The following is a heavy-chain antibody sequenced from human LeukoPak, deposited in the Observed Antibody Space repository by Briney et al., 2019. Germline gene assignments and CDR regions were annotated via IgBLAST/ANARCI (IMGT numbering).Heavy chain of an antibody. V-gene: IGHV3-53*01. CDR2: IYSGGST. J-gene: IGHJ4*02. Sequence: GGSLRLSCAASGLTFSSYAMSWVRQAQGKGLEWVSVIYSGGSTYYADSVKGRFTISRDNSKNTLYLQMNSLRAEDTAVYYCARDFYYYDSSGYRNFDYWGQGTLVTVSS. CDR3: ARDFYYYDSSGYRNFDY. CDR1: GLTFSSYA. D-gene: IGHD3-22*01.